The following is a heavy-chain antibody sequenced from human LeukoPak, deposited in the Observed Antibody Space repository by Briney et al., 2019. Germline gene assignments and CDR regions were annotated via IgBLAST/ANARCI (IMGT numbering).Heavy chain of an antibody. J-gene: IGHJ6*03. Sequence: GGSLRLSCAASGFTFSSYGMHWVRQAPGKGLEWVAGIWYDGSNKYYADSVKGRFTISRDNSKNTLYLQMNSLRAEDTAVYYCATGDPVMDVWGKGTTVTVSS. CDR3: ATGDPVMDV. V-gene: IGHV3-33*01. CDR2: IWYDGSNK. CDR1: GFTFSSYG. D-gene: IGHD7-27*01.